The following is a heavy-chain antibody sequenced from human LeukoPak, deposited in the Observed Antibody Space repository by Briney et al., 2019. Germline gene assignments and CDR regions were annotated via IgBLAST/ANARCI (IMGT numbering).Heavy chain of an antibody. CDR1: GGSFSGYY. J-gene: IGHJ6*03. CDR2: INHSGST. V-gene: IGHV4-34*01. D-gene: IGHD3-9*01. Sequence: PSETLSLTCAVYGGSFSGYYWSWIRQPPGKGLEWIGEINHSGSTNHNPSLKSRVTISVDTSKNQFSLKLSSVTAADTAVYYCARTSRFLTGYYRTYSYYYMDVWGKGTTITISS. CDR3: ARTSRFLTGYYRTYSYYYMDV.